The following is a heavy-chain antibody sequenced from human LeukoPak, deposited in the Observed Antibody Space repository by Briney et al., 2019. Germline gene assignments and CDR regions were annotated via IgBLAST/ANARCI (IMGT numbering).Heavy chain of an antibody. J-gene: IGHJ4*02. CDR1: GGSFSGYY. V-gene: IGHV4-34*01. Sequence: PSETLSLTCAVYGGSFSGYYWSWIRQPPGKGLEWIGEINHSGSTNHNPSLKSRVTISVDTSKNQFSLKLSSVTAADTAVYYCARTGIVGAPKDWGQGTLVTVSS. D-gene: IGHD1-26*01. CDR3: ARTGIVGAPKD. CDR2: INHSGST.